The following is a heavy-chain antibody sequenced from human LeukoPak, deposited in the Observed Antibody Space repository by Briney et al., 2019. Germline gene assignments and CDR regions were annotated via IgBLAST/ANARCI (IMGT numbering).Heavy chain of an antibody. D-gene: IGHD2-8*02. CDR2: IKEDGSEK. J-gene: IGHJ3*01. CDR3: ARWDAYYTGGIGYSGDFAFDF. Sequence: GESLRLSCVTSGFTFSNFWMSWVRQAPGKGLEWVANIKEDGSEKYYVDSVKGRFTISRDNAKNSLYLQMNSLRAEDTAIYYCARWDAYYTGGIGYSGDFAFDFWGQGTLVTVSS. V-gene: IGHV3-7*01. CDR1: GFTFSNFW.